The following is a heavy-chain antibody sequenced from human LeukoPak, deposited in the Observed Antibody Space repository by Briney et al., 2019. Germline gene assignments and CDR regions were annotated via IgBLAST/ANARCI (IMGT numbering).Heavy chain of an antibody. CDR2: ISYDGSNK. Sequence: PGRSLRLSCAASGFTFSSYAMHWVRQAPGKGLEWVAVISYDGSNKYYADSVKGRFTISRDNSKNTLYLQMNSLRAEDTAVYYCAKDYLVTLDYWGQGTLVTVSS. J-gene: IGHJ4*02. CDR3: AKDYLVTLDY. V-gene: IGHV3-30-3*01. CDR1: GFTFSSYA. D-gene: IGHD4-23*01.